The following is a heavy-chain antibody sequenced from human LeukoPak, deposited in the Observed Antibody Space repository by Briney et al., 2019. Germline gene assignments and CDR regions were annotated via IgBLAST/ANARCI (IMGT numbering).Heavy chain of an antibody. CDR3: ARAIAARPEPDY. CDR2: INSDGSAT. Sequence: GGSLRLSCAASGFTFSSYWMHWVRQAPGKGLVWVSRINSDGSATTYADSVKGRFTISRDNAKNSLYLQMNSLRAEDTAVYYCARAIAARPEPDYWGQGTLVTVSS. V-gene: IGHV3-74*01. D-gene: IGHD6-6*01. J-gene: IGHJ4*02. CDR1: GFTFSSYW.